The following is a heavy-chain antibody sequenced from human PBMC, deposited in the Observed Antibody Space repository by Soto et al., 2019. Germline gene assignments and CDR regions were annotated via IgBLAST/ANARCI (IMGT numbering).Heavy chain of an antibody. CDR2: ISSSSSYI. V-gene: IGHV3-21*01. CDR1: GFTFSSYS. J-gene: IGHJ4*02. CDR3: ARVPPSSNLAVAGTSEGY. Sequence: PGGSLRLSCAASGFTFSSYSMNWVRQAPGKGLEWVSSISSSSSYIYYADSVKGRFTISRDNAKNSLYLQMNSLRAEDTAVYYCARVPPSSNLAVAGTSEGYWGQGTLVTVSS. D-gene: IGHD6-19*01.